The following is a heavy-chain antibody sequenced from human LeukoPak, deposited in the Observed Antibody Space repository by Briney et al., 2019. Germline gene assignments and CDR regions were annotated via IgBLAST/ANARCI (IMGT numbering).Heavy chain of an antibody. CDR3: ARDASSSWYGVDY. CDR2: INHSGST. Sequence: SETLSLTCAVYGGSFSGYYWSWIRQPPGKGLEWIGEINHSGSTNYNPSLKSRVTISVDTSKNQFSLKLSSVTAADTAVYYCARDASSSWYGVDYWGQGTLVTVSS. J-gene: IGHJ4*02. V-gene: IGHV4-34*01. CDR1: GGSFSGYY. D-gene: IGHD6-13*01.